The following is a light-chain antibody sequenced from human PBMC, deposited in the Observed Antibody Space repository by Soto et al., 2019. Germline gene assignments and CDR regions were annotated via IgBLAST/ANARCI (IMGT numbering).Light chain of an antibody. CDR1: SSDVGGYNY. CDR3: CSYAGSYTLV. J-gene: IGLJ2*01. V-gene: IGLV2-8*01. Sequence: QSVLTQPPSASGSPGQSVTISCTGTSSDVGGYNYVSWYQQYPGKAPKLMLYEVSKRPSGVPDRFSGSKSGNTASLTVSGLQAEDEADYYCCSYAGSYTLVFGGGTKLTV. CDR2: EVS.